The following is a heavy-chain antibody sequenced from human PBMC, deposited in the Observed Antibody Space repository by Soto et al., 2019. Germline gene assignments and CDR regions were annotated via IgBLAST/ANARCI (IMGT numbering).Heavy chain of an antibody. CDR3: ARVAVGNTYLFDY. Sequence: PSQTLSLTCAISGDSVSSNSVVWNWIRQSPSRGLEWLGRTYYRSKWYYEYAESVKSRIAINPDTSKNQFSLQLNSVTPEDTAVYYCARVAVGNTYLFDYWGQGTLVTVSS. CDR1: GDSVSSNSVV. D-gene: IGHD1-26*01. V-gene: IGHV6-1*01. J-gene: IGHJ4*02. CDR2: TYYRSKWYY.